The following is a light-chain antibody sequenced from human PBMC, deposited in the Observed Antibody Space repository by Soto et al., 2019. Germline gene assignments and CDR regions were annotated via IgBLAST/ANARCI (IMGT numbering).Light chain of an antibody. CDR3: QQYSSYSPYT. V-gene: IGKV1-5*03. J-gene: IGKJ2*01. Sequence: DIQMTQSPSTLSASVGDRVTITCRASQSISSWLAWYQQKPGNAPKLLIYKASSLDSGVPSRFSGSGSGTEFTLTISSLQPDDFATYFCQQYSSYSPYTFGQGTKLAIK. CDR2: KAS. CDR1: QSISSW.